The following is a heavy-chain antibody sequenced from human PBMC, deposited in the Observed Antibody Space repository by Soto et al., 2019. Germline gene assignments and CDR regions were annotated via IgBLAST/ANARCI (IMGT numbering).Heavy chain of an antibody. D-gene: IGHD4-17*01. CDR3: AKGLIRGSTTVTTCFDY. CDR1: GFTFSSYA. J-gene: IGHJ4*02. Sequence: EVQLLESGGGLVQPGGSLRLSCAASGFTFSSYAMSWGRQAPGKGLEWVSAISGSGGSTYYADSVKGRFTISRDNSKNTLYLQMNSLRAEDTAVYYCAKGLIRGSTTVTTCFDYWGQGTLVTVSS. CDR2: ISGSGGST. V-gene: IGHV3-23*01.